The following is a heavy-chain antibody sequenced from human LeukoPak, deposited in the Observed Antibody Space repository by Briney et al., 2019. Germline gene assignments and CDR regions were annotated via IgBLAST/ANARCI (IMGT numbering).Heavy chain of an antibody. Sequence: GRSLRLSCAASGFTVSSNYMSWVRQAPGKGLEWASVIYSGGTTYYADSVKGRFTISRDNSKNTLYLQMNSLRAEDTAVYYCARAAGGHYYDSSGYLNYWGQGTLVTVSS. D-gene: IGHD3-22*01. CDR3: ARAAGGHYYDSSGYLNY. CDR2: IYSGGTT. CDR1: GFTVSSNY. V-gene: IGHV3-53*01. J-gene: IGHJ4*02.